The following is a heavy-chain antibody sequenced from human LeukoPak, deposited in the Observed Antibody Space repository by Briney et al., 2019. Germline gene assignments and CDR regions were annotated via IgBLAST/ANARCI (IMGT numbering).Heavy chain of an antibody. J-gene: IGHJ4*02. CDR2: ISSSGSAI. CDR3: VRVKGSYFDY. D-gene: IGHD2-15*01. CDR1: GFPLSSYC. Sequence: GGSLRLSCAASGFPLSSYCINWVRQAPGKGLEWVSYISSSGSAIYYVDSVKGRFTVSRDNAKNSLFLQMNSPRAEDTAVYYCVRVKGSYFDYWGQGALVTVSS. V-gene: IGHV3-48*01.